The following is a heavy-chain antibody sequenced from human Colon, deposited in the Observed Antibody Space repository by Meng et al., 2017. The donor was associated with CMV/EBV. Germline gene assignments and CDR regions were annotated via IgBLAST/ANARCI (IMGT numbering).Heavy chain of an antibody. J-gene: IGHJ6*02. CDR1: DFRFGSYE. D-gene: IGHD2-15*01. CDR2: ISGSGDSK. CDR3: ARDSCSATRCHALDV. Sequence: GESLKISCTAFDFRFGSYEMNWVRQAAGKGLEWISYISGSGDSKYYADSVRGRFTISRDNAKNSLYLQMDSLTAEDTGVYFCARDSCSATRCHALDVWGQGTTVTVSS. V-gene: IGHV3-48*03.